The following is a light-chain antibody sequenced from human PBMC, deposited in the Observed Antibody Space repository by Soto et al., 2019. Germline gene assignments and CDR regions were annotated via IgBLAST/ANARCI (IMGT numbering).Light chain of an antibody. J-gene: IGKJ2*01. V-gene: IGKV1-5*03. CDR3: QQYDSHLPT. Sequence: DIQMTQSPSTLSASVGDRVTITCRASQSISDWLAWYQQKSGRAPKLLIYKASNLESGVPSRFSGSGSGTEFTLTISSLQPDDFATDYCQQYDSHLPTFGQGTKLEIK. CDR1: QSISDW. CDR2: KAS.